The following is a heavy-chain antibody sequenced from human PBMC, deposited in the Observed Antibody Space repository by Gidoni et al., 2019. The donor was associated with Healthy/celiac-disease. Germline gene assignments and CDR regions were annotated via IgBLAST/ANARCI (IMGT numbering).Heavy chain of an antibody. V-gene: IGHV3-23*01. CDR1: GFTFSSYA. Sequence: EVQLLESGGGLVQPGGSLRLSCAASGFTFSSYAMGWVRQGPGKGLGWGAAISGSGGSTYYADSVKGRFTISRDNSKNTLYLQMNSLRAEDTAVYYCAKQNTVTNFDYWGQGTLVTVSS. CDR3: AKQNTVTNFDY. D-gene: IGHD4-17*01. CDR2: ISGSGGST. J-gene: IGHJ4*02.